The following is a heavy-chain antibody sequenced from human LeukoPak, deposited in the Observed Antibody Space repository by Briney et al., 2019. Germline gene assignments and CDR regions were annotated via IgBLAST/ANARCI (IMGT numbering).Heavy chain of an antibody. J-gene: IGHJ4*02. V-gene: IGHV3-30-3*01. D-gene: IGHD3-3*02. CDR3: ARAAFDSSFDY. CDR2: ISYDGSNK. CDR1: GFTFSSYA. Sequence: GRSLRLSCAASGFTFSSYAMHWVRQAPGKGLEWVAVISYDGSNKYYADSVKGRFTISRDNSKNTLYLQMNSLRAEDTAVYYCARAAFDSSFDYWGQGTLVTVSS.